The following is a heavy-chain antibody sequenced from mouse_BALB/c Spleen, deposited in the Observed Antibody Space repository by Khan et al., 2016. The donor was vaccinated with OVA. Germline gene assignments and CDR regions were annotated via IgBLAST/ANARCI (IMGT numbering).Heavy chain of an antibody. CDR1: GYSFTVYY. D-gene: IGHD2-14*01. Sequence: IQLVQSGPDLVKPGASVKISCKASGYSFTVYYMSWVKQSHGKSLEWIGRVNPNTDNTNYNQEFKGKAILTVDKSSNTAYMELRSLKSKDSTVYFCAREYDCFASWGQGTMVTVSA. J-gene: IGHJ3*01. CDR3: AREYDCFAS. V-gene: IGHV1-26*01. CDR2: VNPNTDNT.